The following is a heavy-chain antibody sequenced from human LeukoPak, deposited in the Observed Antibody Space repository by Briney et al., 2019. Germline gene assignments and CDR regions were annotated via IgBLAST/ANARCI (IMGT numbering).Heavy chain of an antibody. D-gene: IGHD6-19*01. V-gene: IGHV3-23*01. CDR2: GSGGST. J-gene: IGHJ4*02. CDR3: AKTTTGYSSGRYPGWPVDY. Sequence: PGGSLTLSCAASRFTFSSYAMYWLRQAPGKGLEWVSSGSGGSTYYADSVKGRFTISRDNSKNTVYLQMNSLRAEDTAVYYCAKTTTGYSSGRYPGWPVDYWGQGTLATVSS. CDR1: RFTFSSYA.